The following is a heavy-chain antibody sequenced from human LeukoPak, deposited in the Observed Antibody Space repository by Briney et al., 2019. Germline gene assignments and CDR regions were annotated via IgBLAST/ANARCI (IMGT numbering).Heavy chain of an antibody. D-gene: IGHD3-22*01. Sequence: GRSLTLSCQASGYTFYMYAMRWVRQAPGKGLEWVASMCGTAGCTFYPDSVKGRFTISRDNSKNVLYLRMNSLTAEDTAIYYCAKDRPNFHENSGHYYRRDGDSWGQGTLVTVSS. CDR3: AKDRPNFHENSGHYYRRDGDS. J-gene: IGHJ5*01. V-gene: IGHV3-23*01. CDR2: MCGTAGCT. CDR1: GYTFYMYA.